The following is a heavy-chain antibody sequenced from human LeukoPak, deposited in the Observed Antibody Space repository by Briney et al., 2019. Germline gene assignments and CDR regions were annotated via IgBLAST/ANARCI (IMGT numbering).Heavy chain of an antibody. V-gene: IGHV4-39*07. Sequence: PSETLSLTCTVSGGSISSSSYYWGWIRQPPGKGLEWIGSIYYSGSTYYNPSLKSRVTISVDTSKNQFSLKLSSVTASDTAVYYCARDLHYHSSTSRYWLDPWGQGTLVTVSS. D-gene: IGHD2-2*01. CDR2: IYYSGST. CDR3: ARDLHYHSSTSRYWLDP. J-gene: IGHJ5*02. CDR1: GGSISSSSYY.